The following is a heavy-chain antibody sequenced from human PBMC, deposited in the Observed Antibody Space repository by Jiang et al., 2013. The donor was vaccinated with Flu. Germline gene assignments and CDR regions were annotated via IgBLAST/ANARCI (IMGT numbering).Heavy chain of an antibody. CDR2: TYYRSKWYS. J-gene: IGHJ6*02. V-gene: IGHV6-1*01. CDR3: AKVSVFCIAGSCYPYYGVDV. D-gene: IGHD2-15*01. Sequence: AISGDSVSSNRASWVWIRQSPSRGLEWLGRTYYRSKWYSDYAVSVRSRITINPDTSKNQFSLQLKSVTSEDTAVYYCAKVSVFCIAGSCYPYYGVDVWGQGTTVTVSS. CDR1: GDSVSSNRAS.